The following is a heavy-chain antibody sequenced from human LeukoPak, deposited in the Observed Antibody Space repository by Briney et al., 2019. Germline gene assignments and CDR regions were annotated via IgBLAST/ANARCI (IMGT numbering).Heavy chain of an antibody. CDR3: ARDTPVLRFLEWLPPFDY. V-gene: IGHV3-20*04. CDR1: GFTFDDYG. J-gene: IGHJ4*02. D-gene: IGHD3-3*01. Sequence: GGSLRLSCAASGFTFDDYGMSWVRQAPGKGLEWVSGINWNGGSTGYADSVKGRFTISRDNAKNSLYLQMNGLRAEDTALHYCARDTPVLRFLEWLPPFDYWGQGTLVTVSS. CDR2: INWNGGST.